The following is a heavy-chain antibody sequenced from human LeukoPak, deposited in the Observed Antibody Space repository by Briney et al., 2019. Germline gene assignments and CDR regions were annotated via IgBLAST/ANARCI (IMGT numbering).Heavy chain of an antibody. CDR2: IIGSGGYT. D-gene: IGHD6-19*01. CDR1: GFIFSNYA. J-gene: IGHJ4*02. CDR3: AKFTNGWFEDY. V-gene: IGHV3-23*01. Sequence: TGGSLRLSCAASGFIFSNYAMTWVRQTPGKGLEWVSAIIGSGGYTFYADSVKGRFTISRDNSENTLYLQMNSLRVEDTAVYYCAKFTNGWFEDYWGQGTLVTVSS.